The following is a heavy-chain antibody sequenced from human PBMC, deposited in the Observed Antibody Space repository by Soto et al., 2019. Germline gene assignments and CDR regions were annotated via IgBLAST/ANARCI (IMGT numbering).Heavy chain of an antibody. D-gene: IGHD2-8*02. CDR1: FS. CDR2: IYYSGST. Sequence: FSGRRIRQPTGKGLEWIGYIYYSGSTNYNPSLKSRVTISVDTSKNQFSLKLSSVTAADTAVYYCARGGWGSAFDIRGQGTMVTVSS. J-gene: IGHJ3*02. CDR3: ARGGWGSAFDI. V-gene: IGHV4-59*01.